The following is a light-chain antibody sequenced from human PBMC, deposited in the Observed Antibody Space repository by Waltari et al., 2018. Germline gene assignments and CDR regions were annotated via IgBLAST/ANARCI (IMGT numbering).Light chain of an antibody. CDR2: GKE. CDR1: SLRTSY. V-gene: IGLV3-19*01. Sequence: SSELPQGPAVSVALGQTVKITCQGDSLRTSYASWYQLKPGQAPVLVLFGKEKRPSGIPDRFSGYSSGTTSSLTITGAQAEDEADYYCHSRNGRNNEVVFGGGTKLTVL. J-gene: IGLJ3*02. CDR3: HSRNGRNNEVV.